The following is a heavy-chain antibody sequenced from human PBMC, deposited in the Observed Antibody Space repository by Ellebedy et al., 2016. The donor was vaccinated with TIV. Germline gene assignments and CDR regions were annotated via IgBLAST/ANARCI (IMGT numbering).Heavy chain of an antibody. J-gene: IGHJ4*02. Sequence: PGGSLRLSCAASGFTFSNFAMNWVRQAPGKGLEWVAVIWYDGTTKYYIDSVKGRFSISRDSSKNTEDLQMNSLRVEDTAVYYCARDQGYSSSWLTDWGQGTLVTVSS. D-gene: IGHD6-13*01. V-gene: IGHV3-33*08. CDR3: ARDQGYSSSWLTD. CDR1: GFTFSNFA. CDR2: IWYDGTTK.